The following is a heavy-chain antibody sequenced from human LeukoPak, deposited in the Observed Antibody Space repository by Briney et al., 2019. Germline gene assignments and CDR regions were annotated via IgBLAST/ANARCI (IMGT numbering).Heavy chain of an antibody. CDR2: LIPIFGTS. V-gene: IGHV1-69*13. Sequence: ASVKVSCKASGGTFSSYAVSWVRQAPAQGLEWMGGLIPIFGTSSYAQKFQGRITIAADESTRTAYMELSSLRSEDTAVYYCARGYGSGSANYYYYMDVWGKGTTVTISS. CDR3: ARGYGSGSANYYYYMDV. D-gene: IGHD3-10*01. J-gene: IGHJ6*03. CDR1: GGTFSSYA.